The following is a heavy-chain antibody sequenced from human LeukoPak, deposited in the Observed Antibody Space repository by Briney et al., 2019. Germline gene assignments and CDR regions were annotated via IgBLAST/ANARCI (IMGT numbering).Heavy chain of an antibody. CDR2: MYHSGST. J-gene: IGHJ4*02. Sequence: PSETLSLTCAVSGYSISSGYYWGWVRQPPGRGLEWIGSMYHSGSTYYNPSLNSRVTISVDTSKNQLSLKLYSVTAADTAVYYCSRGQSNFCIDYWGQGTLVNVSS. V-gene: IGHV4-38-2*01. CDR3: SRGQSNFCIDY. CDR1: GYSISSGYY. D-gene: IGHD4-11*01.